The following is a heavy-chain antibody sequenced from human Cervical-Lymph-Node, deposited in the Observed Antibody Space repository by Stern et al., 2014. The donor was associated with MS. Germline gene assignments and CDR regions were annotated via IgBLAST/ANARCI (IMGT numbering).Heavy chain of an antibody. CDR1: GFTFSNHV. J-gene: IGHJ4*02. Sequence: VQLVESGGGVVQPGRSLRLSCAASGFTFSNHVMHWVRQAPGKGLEWVAVIWRDGTRTVNADSVKGRFTFSRDNSKDTLYLQMNSLRPEDTAVYYCAREDGAFDYWGQGTLVTVSS. D-gene: IGHD4/OR15-4a*01. V-gene: IGHV3-30-3*01. CDR2: IWRDGTRT. CDR3: AREDGAFDY.